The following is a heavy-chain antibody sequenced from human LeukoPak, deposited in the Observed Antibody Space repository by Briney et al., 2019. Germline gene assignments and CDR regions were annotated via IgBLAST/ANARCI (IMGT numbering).Heavy chain of an antibody. J-gene: IGHJ6*03. V-gene: IGHV1-24*01. CDR1: GYTLTELS. D-gene: IGHD2-15*01. CDR3: ATRSGGRATYYYYYMDV. CDR2: FDPEDGET. Sequence: VASVKVSCKVSGYTLTELSMHWVRQAPGKGLEWMGGFDPEDGETIYAQKFQGRVTMTEDTSTDTAYMELSSQRSEDTAVYYCATRSGGRATYYYYYMDVWGKGTTVTVSS.